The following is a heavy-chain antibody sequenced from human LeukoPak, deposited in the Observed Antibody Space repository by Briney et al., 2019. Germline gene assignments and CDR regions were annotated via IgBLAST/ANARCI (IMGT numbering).Heavy chain of an antibody. CDR3: AGSVVESGSTYYFDS. D-gene: IGHD2-2*01. Sequence: GRSLRLSCAASGFTFSGYSMNWVREAPANGLESISYISSSSSRIYYADTVNGQSRTSRDNAKTSLYLQMNSLRDEDTAVYYCAGSVVESGSTYYFDSWGQGTLVTVSS. CDR1: GFTFSGYS. J-gene: IGHJ4*02. V-gene: IGHV3-48*02. CDR2: ISSSSSRI.